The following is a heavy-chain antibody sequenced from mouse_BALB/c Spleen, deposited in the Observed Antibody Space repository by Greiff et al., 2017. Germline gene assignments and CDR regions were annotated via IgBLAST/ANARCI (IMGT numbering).Heavy chain of an antibody. Sequence: VQLKQSGPELVKPGASVKMSCKASGYTFTSYVMHWVKQKPGQGLEWIGYINPYNDGTKYNEKFKGKATLTSDKSSSTAYMELSSLTSEDSAVYYCARPITGAWFAYWGQGTLVTVSA. CDR2: INPYNDGT. CDR1: GYTFTSYV. CDR3: ARPITGAWFAY. V-gene: IGHV1-14*01. D-gene: IGHD1-2*01. J-gene: IGHJ3*01.